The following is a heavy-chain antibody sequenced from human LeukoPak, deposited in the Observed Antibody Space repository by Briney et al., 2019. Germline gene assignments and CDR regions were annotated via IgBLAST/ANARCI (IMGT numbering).Heavy chain of an antibody. D-gene: IGHD2-15*01. Sequence: PGGSLRLSCAASGFTVSSNYMSWVRQAPGKGPEWVSVIYSGGNTYYADSVKGRFTISRDNSKNTLYLQMNSLRAEDTAVYYCARDSEDLDYYYGMDVWGKGTTVTVSS. CDR3: ARDSEDLDYYYGMDV. CDR2: IYSGGNT. V-gene: IGHV3-53*01. CDR1: GFTVSSNY. J-gene: IGHJ6*04.